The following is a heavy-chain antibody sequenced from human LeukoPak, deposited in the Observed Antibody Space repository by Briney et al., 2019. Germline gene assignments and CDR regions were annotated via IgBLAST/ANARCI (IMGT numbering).Heavy chain of an antibody. D-gene: IGHD2-2*01. CDR3: ARGHCSSTSCYYYYGMDV. J-gene: IGHJ6*02. V-gene: IGHV4-34*01. CDR1: GGSFSGYY. Sequence: SETLSLTCAVYGGSFSGYYWSWIRQPPGKGLEWIGEINHSGSTNYNPSLKSRVTISADTSKNQFSLKLSSVTAADTAVYYCARGHCSSTSCYYYYGMDVWGQGTTVTVSS. CDR2: INHSGST.